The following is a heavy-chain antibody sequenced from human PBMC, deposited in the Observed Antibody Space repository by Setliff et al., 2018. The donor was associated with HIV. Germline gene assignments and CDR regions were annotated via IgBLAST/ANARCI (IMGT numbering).Heavy chain of an antibody. CDR1: GFTFSYYA. J-gene: IGHJ4*02. CDR2: LSDDGSRK. V-gene: IGHV3-30*01. Sequence: PGGSLRLSCAASGFTFSYYAMHWVRQGPGKGLEWLAVLSDDGSRKSYAGSLEGRFTISRDNSKNTLFLLVNRLRPEDTAVYYCASARIPTGGTSTSFDYWGQGTLVTVSS. CDR3: ASARIPTGGTSTSFDY. D-gene: IGHD1-1*01.